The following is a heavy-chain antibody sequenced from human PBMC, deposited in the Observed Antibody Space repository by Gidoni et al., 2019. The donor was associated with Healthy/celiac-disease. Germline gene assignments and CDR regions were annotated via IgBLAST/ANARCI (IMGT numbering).Heavy chain of an antibody. Sequence: EVQLVEYGGGLVQPGRSLRLSCTASGFTFGDYAMSWFRQAPGKGLECVGFIRIKAYGGTTEYAASVKGRFTISRDDSKSIAYLQMNSLKTEDTAVYYCTRDYVDTAMVSPLSPKFDYWGQGTLVTVSS. V-gene: IGHV3-49*03. CDR2: IRIKAYGGTT. D-gene: IGHD5-18*01. J-gene: IGHJ4*02. CDR3: TRDYVDTAMVSPLSPKFDY. CDR1: GFTFGDYA.